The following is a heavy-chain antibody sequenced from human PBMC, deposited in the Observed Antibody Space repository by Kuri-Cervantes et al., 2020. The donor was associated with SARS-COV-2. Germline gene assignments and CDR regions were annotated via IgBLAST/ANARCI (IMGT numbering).Heavy chain of an antibody. CDR3: ARATSHCGGDCYIFDY. CDR2: IFYSGST. J-gene: IGHJ4*02. D-gene: IGHD2-21*01. Sequence: SETLSLTCTVSGDSISSYYWGWIRQPPGRGLEWIGYIFYSGSTNYNPSLKSRVTISVDTSKNQFSLRLNSVTAADTAVYYCARATSHCGGDCYIFDYWGQGTLVTVSS. CDR1: GDSISSYY. V-gene: IGHV4-59*01.